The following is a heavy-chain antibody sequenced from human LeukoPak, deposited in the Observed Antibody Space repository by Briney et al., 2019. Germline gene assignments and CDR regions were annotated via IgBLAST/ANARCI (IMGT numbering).Heavy chain of an antibody. J-gene: IGHJ4*02. CDR1: GGSISSSNYY. D-gene: IGHD4-23*01. Sequence: PSETLSLTCTVSGGSISSSNYYWGWLRQPPGKGLEWIGSIYYSGSTYYNPSLKSRVTISVDTSKNQFSLKLSSVTAADTAVYYCATYGGNSGLDYWGQGTLVTVSS. CDR2: IYYSGST. CDR3: ATYGGNSGLDY. V-gene: IGHV4-39*01.